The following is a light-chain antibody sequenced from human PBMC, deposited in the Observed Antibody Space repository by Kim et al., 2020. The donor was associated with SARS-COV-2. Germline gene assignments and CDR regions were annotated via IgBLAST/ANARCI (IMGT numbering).Light chain of an antibody. V-gene: IGLV4-60*03. CDR3: ETWDPHSEV. CDR2: LEGSGSY. CDR1: SGHSSYI. Sequence: QLVLTQSSSASASLGSSVKLTCTLSSGHSSYIIAWHQQQPGKAPRYLMKLEGSGSYNKGSGVPDRFSGSSSGADRYLTISNLQSEDEADYYCETWDPHSEVFGGGTQLTVL. J-gene: IGLJ3*02.